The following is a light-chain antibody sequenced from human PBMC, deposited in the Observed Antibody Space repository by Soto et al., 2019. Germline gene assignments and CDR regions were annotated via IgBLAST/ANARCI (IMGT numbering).Light chain of an antibody. Sequence: QSVLTQPPSASGTPGQRVTISCSGSSANIGTNTVIWYQQLPGAAPKLLIYSDNQRPSGVSDRFSGAKSGTSASLAISGLQYEDEDDYYCAAWDISLVVFGGGTKLTVL. CDR3: AAWDISLVV. CDR2: SDN. V-gene: IGLV1-44*01. J-gene: IGLJ2*01. CDR1: SANIGTNT.